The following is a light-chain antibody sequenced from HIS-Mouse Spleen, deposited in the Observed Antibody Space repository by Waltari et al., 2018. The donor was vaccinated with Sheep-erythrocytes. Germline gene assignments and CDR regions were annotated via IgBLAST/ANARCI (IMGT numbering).Light chain of an antibody. CDR3: CSYAGSYTFWV. Sequence: QSALTQPRSVSGSPGQSVTISCPGTSSHVGGYNYVSWYQQHPGKAPKLMIYDVSKRPSGVPDRFSGSKSGNTASLTISGLQAEDEADYYCCSYAGSYTFWVFGGGTKLTVL. CDR2: DVS. J-gene: IGLJ3*02. V-gene: IGLV2-11*01. CDR1: SSHVGGYNY.